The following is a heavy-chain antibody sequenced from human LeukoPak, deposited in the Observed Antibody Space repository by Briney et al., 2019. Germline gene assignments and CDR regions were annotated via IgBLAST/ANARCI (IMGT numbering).Heavy chain of an antibody. CDR1: GYTFTGYY. CDR3: ARAQCLRYSYGFCAFDI. Sequence: ASVKVSCKASGYTFTGYYMHWVRQAPGQGLEWMGWINPNSGGTNYAQKFQGRVTMTRDTSISTAYMELSRLRSDDTAVYYCARAQCLRYSYGFCAFDIWGQGTMVTVSS. J-gene: IGHJ3*02. V-gene: IGHV1-2*02. CDR2: INPNSGGT. D-gene: IGHD5-18*01.